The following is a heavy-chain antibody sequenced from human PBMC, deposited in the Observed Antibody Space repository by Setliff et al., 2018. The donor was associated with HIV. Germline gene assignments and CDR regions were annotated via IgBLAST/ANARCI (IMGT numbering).Heavy chain of an antibody. CDR3: ARVFRWYCSSTSCRTPYYYYYYMDV. D-gene: IGHD2-2*01. CDR1: GGSFSAYR. Sequence: PSETLSLTCAVYGGSFSAYRWSWIRQPPGKGLEWIGEINHSGSSNYSPSLKSRVTMSIDTSKSQFSLKLSSVTAADTAVYYCARVFRWYCSSTSCRTPYYYYYYMDVWGKGTTVTVSS. CDR2: INHSGSS. V-gene: IGHV4-34*01. J-gene: IGHJ6*03.